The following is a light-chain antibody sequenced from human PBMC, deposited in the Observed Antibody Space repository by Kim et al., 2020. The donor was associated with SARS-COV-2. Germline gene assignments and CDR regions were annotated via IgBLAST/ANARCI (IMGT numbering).Light chain of an antibody. V-gene: IGLV2-14*04. CDR2: DVS. Sequence: QSLTISCTGTSSDVGGYDYVSWYQQHPGKAPKLMIFDVSKRPSGVSNRFSGSRSGNTASLTISGLQAEDETDYYCSSYTSSSDSDLFGTGTKVTVL. J-gene: IGLJ1*01. CDR1: SSDVGGYDY. CDR3: SSYTSSSDSDL.